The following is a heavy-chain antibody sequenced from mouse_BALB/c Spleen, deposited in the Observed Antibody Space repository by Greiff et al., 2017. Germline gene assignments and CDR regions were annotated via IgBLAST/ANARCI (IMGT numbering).Heavy chain of an antibody. CDR1: GYTFTSYW. CDR2: IYPSDSYT. J-gene: IGHJ3*01. D-gene: IGHD2-1*01. V-gene: IGHV1-69*02. Sequence: QVQLQQPGAELVRPGASVKLSCKASGYTFTSYWINWVKQRPGQGLEWIGNIYPSDSYTNYNQKFKDKATLTVDKSSSTAYMQLSSPTSEDSAVYYCTRGDGNYVRGFAYWGQGTLVTVSA. CDR3: TRGDGNYVRGFAY.